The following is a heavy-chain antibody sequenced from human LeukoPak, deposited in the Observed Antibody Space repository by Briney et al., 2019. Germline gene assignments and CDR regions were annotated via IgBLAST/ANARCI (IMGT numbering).Heavy chain of an antibody. J-gene: IGHJ4*02. CDR1: GGAFSSST. CDR2: IIPLFGTT. Sequence: SVKVSCKASGGAFSSSTITWVRQARGHGLEWMGGIIPLFGTTNYAQKFRGRVTITADAPTSTAYMDLSSLTSDDTPVYFCAIGHGNNAPIDSWGQGTLVTVSS. D-gene: IGHD2/OR15-2a*01. CDR3: AIGHGNNAPIDS. V-gene: IGHV1-69*13.